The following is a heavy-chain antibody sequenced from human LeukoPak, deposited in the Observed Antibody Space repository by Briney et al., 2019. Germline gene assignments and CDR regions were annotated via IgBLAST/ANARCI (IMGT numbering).Heavy chain of an antibody. CDR1: GFTFDDYG. Sequence: GGSLRLSCEGSGFTFDDYGMSWVRQPPGKGLEWGAVLWSHGRSEYYADSVKGRFSISRDTSTSMVYLQMNSLRVEDTAIYYCARGDDTSSHYSLFEYWGQGTRVTVSS. CDR2: LWSHGRSE. V-gene: IGHV3-33*08. J-gene: IGHJ4*02. D-gene: IGHD3-22*01. CDR3: ARGDDTSSHYSLFEY.